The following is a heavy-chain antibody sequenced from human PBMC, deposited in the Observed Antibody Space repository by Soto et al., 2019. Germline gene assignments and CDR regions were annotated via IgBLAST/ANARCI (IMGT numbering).Heavy chain of an antibody. V-gene: IGHV1-18*01. J-gene: IGHJ4*02. CDR3: AREPSGYDSSGYIDY. CDR1: GYTFTRYG. Sequence: SVKVSCEASGYTFTRYGISWVRQAPGQGLEWMGWISAYNGNTNYAQKLQGRVTMTTDTSTSTAYMELRSLRSDDTAVYYCAREPSGYDSSGYIDYWGQGTLVTVSS. CDR2: ISAYNGNT. D-gene: IGHD3-22*01.